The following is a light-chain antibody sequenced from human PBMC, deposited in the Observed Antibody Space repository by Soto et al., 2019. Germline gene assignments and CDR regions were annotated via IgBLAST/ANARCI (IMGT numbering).Light chain of an antibody. V-gene: IGLV7-46*01. J-gene: IGLJ2*01. CDR2: DTS. CDR1: TGAVTSGHY. CDR3: LLSYSGARGV. Sequence: QAVVTQEPSLTVSPGGTVTLTCGSRTGAVTSGHYPYWFQQKPGQAPRTLIYDTSNKHSWTPARFSGSLLGGKAALTLSGAQPEDEAEYYCLLSYSGARGVFGGGTQLTVL.